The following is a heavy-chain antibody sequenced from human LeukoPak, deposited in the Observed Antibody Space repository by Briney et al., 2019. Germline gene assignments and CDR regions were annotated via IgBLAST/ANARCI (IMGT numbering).Heavy chain of an antibody. CDR2: IYYTGSS. D-gene: IGHD3-22*01. CDR3: ARDKRDDSSGYYTVFDY. J-gene: IGHJ4*02. Sequence: SSETLSLTCTVSGDSISNYYWSWIRQSPGKGLEWLGCIYYTGSSNYNPSLKTRVTISVDTSKNQFSLKLSSVTAADTAVYYCARDKRDDSSGYYTVFDYWGQGTLVTVSS. V-gene: IGHV4-59*12. CDR1: GDSISNYY.